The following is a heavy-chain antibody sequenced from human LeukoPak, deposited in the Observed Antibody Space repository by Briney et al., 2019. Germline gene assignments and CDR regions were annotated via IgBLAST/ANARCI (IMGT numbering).Heavy chain of an antibody. CDR1: GFTFTSSA. Sequence: TSVKVSCKASGFTFTSSAMQWVRQARGQRLEWIGWIVVGSGNTNYAQKFQERVTITRDMSTSTAYMELSGLRSEDTAVYYCAAVLTYYYDSSGSDFDYWGQGTLVTVSS. CDR3: AAVLTYYYDSSGSDFDY. V-gene: IGHV1-58*02. J-gene: IGHJ4*02. D-gene: IGHD3-22*01. CDR2: IVVGSGNT.